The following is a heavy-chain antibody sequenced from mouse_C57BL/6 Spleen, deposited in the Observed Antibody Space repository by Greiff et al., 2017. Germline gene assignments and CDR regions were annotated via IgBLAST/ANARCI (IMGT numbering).Heavy chain of an antibody. CDR3: ARVDYYDSSDRDFDY. V-gene: IGHV1-50*01. J-gene: IGHJ2*01. CDR1: GYTFTSYW. CDR2: IDPSDSYT. D-gene: IGHD1-1*01. Sequence: QVQLQQPGAELVKPGASVKLSCKASGYTFTSYWMQWVKQRPGQGLEWIGEIDPSDSYTNYNQKFKGKATLTVDTYSSPAYMQLSSLTSEDSAVYYCARVDYYDSSDRDFDYWGQGTTLTVSS.